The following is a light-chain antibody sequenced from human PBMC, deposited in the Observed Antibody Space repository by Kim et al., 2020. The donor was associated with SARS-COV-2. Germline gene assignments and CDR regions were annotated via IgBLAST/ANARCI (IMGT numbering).Light chain of an antibody. CDR3: QQDNNGPPIT. Sequence: EIVMTQSPATLSVSPGERATLSCRASQSVSSNLACYQQKPGQAPRLLIYGASTRATGIPARFSGSGSGTEFTLTISSLQSEDFAVYYCQQDNNGPPITFGQGTRLEIK. CDR2: GAS. CDR1: QSVSSN. V-gene: IGKV3-15*01. J-gene: IGKJ5*01.